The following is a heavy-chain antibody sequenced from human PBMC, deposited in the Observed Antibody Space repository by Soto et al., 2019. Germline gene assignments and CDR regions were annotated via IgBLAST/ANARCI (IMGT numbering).Heavy chain of an antibody. D-gene: IGHD3-22*01. V-gene: IGHV4-59*01. CDR3: ARWHHKTYYYDSSGYYFDY. CDR1: GGSINTYY. J-gene: IGHJ4*02. CDR2: IHHSGST. Sequence: SETLSLTCAVSGGSINTYYWSWVRQPPGKGLEWIGNIHHSGSTNYNPSLNSRVTISIDTSKNKLSLWLNSVTAADTAVYYCARWHHKTYYYDSSGYYFDYWGQGTLVTVSS.